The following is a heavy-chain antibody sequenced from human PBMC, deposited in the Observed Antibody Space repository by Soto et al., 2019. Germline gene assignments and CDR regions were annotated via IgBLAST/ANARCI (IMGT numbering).Heavy chain of an antibody. Sequence: SHTCTVARGFISRYYWSWVRQPPVKRLVLNGYIYYTGRTHYNPSLKSRVTILVDTSKNHFSLMLIAVAAAATAVYHCVRNVDRVRGDYLGYWGRGTLVTVAS. J-gene: IGHJ4*02. CDR2: IYYTGRT. CDR1: RGFISRYY. D-gene: IGHD5-12*01. CDR3: VRNVDRVRGDYLGY. V-gene: IGHV4-59*01.